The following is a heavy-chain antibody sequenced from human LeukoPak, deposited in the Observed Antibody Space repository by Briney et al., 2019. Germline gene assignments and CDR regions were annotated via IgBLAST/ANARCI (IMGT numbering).Heavy chain of an antibody. D-gene: IGHD4-17*01. CDR3: ARFPVLSGDYAMWFDP. CDR2: INGGSGNT. V-gene: IGHV1-3*03. CDR1: GYTFTDYT. Sequence: ASVKVSCKASGYTFTDYTMHWLRQAPGQRLDWMGWINGGSGNTKYSPEFQGRVTITRDTSASTAYMELSSLRSEDTAVYYCARFPVLSGDYAMWFDPWGQGTLVTVSS. J-gene: IGHJ5*02.